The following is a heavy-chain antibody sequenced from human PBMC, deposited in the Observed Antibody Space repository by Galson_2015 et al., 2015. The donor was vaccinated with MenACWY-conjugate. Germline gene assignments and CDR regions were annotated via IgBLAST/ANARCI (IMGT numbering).Heavy chain of an antibody. CDR1: EITFRHCG. D-gene: IGHD7-27*01. Sequence: SLRLSCAASEITFRHCGMNWVRQAPGKGLEWVSYISPGSGIIYYADSAKGRLTISRDDARNSLFLQISSLRDEDTAVYYCAWGRNPTVKSMYLDYWGQGTLVTVSS. V-gene: IGHV3-48*02. CDR3: AWGRNPTVKSMYLDY. J-gene: IGHJ4*02. CDR2: ISPGSGII.